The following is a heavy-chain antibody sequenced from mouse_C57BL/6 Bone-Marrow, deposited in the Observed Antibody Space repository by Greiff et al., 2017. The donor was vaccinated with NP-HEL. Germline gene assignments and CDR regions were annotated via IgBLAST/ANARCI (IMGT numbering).Heavy chain of an antibody. J-gene: IGHJ2*01. V-gene: IGHV1-72*01. CDR2: IDPNSGGT. D-gene: IGHD1-1*01. Sequence: QVHVKQSGAELVKPGASVKLSCKASGYTFTSYLMHWVKQRPGRGLEWIGRIDPNSGGTKYNEKFKSKATVTVDKPSSTAYMQLNSLTSEDSAVYYCARYYYGSSSFDYWGQGTTLTVSS. CDR1: GYTFTSYL. CDR3: ARYYYGSSSFDY.